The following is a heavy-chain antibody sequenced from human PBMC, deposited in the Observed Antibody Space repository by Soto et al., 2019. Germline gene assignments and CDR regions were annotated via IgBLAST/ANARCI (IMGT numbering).Heavy chain of an antibody. CDR3: ARDTHGERDDY. Sequence: PSETLSLTCAVSGDSISSRNWWNWVRQPPGKGLEWIGQISHVGNSNYNPSLQSRLTISVDKSKNQFSLELRSVTAADTAVYYCARDTHGERDDYWGQGTLVTVS. V-gene: IGHV4-4*02. CDR1: GDSISSRNW. J-gene: IGHJ4*02. D-gene: IGHD7-27*01. CDR2: ISHVGNS.